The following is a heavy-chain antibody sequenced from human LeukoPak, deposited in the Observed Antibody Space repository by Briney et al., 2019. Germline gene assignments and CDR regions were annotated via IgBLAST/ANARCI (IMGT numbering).Heavy chain of an antibody. J-gene: IGHJ4*02. CDR1: GFPFSSYS. D-gene: IGHD6-6*01. V-gene: IGHV3-48*01. CDR3: ARKNTTSSEDY. Sequence: PGGSLRPSCVASGFPFSSYSMNWVRQAPGKGLEWDSFISGSSSIIDYADSVKGRFTISRDNGKNSLFLHMNSLRAEDTAVYYCARKNTTSSEDYWGQGTLVTVSS. CDR2: ISGSSSII.